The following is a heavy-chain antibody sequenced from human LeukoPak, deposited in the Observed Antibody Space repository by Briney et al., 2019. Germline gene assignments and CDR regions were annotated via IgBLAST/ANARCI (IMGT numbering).Heavy chain of an antibody. D-gene: IGHD3-22*01. J-gene: IGHJ3*02. CDR2: IYHSGST. Sequence: SETLSLTCAVSGGSISSGGYSWSWIRQPPGKGLEWIGYIYHSGSTYYNPSLKSRVTISEDRSKNQFSLKLSSVAAADTAVYYCARALPYYDSSGYYYNAFDIWGQGTMVTVSS. V-gene: IGHV4-30-2*01. CDR3: ARALPYYDSSGYYYNAFDI. CDR1: GGSISSGGYS.